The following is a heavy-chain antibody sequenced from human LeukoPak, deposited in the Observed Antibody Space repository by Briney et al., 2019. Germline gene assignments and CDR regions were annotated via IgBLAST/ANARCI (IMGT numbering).Heavy chain of an antibody. CDR2: INGDESST. Sequence: GGSLRLSCAASGFTFSSYWMHWVRQAPGKGLVWVSHINGDESSTDYADSVKGRFTISRDNAKNTLYLQMNSLRAEDTAVYYCARDFFPVVTSLFGYWGQGTLITVSS. CDR1: GFTFSSYW. CDR3: ARDFFPVVTSLFGY. V-gene: IGHV3-74*01. J-gene: IGHJ4*02. D-gene: IGHD2-21*02.